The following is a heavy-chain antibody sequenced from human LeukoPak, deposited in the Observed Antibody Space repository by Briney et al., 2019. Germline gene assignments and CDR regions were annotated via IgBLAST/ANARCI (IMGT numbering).Heavy chain of an antibody. CDR3: ARRPSYGSGSYRLHYYYYMDV. D-gene: IGHD3-10*01. J-gene: IGHJ6*03. V-gene: IGHV4-34*01. CDR2: INHSGST. CDR1: GGSFSGYY. Sequence: KSSETLSLTCAVYGGSFSGYYWSWIRQPPGKGLEWIGEINHSGSTNYNPSLKSRVTISVDTSKNQFSLKLSSVTAADTAVYYCARRPSYGSGSYRLHYYYYMDVWGKGTTVTISS.